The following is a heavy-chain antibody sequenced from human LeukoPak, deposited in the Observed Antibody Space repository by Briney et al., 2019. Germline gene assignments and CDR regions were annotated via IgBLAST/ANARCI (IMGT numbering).Heavy chain of an antibody. CDR1: GCFISRVGSY. D-gene: IGHD5-18*01. CDR3: ARDRGYSYGCDAFDI. J-gene: IGHJ3*02. Sequence: SSETLSLTCTVSGCFISRVGSYWSWIRQHPGKGLEYIGYIYYSGSIYYNPSLKSRVTISLDPSKNQFSLKLSSVTAADTAVYYCARDRGYSYGCDAFDIWGQGTMVTVSS. V-gene: IGHV4-31*03. CDR2: IYYSGSI.